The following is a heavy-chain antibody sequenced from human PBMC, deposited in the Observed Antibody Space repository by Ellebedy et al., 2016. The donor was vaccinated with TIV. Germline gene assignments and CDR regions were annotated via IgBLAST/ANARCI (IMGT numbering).Heavy chain of an antibody. D-gene: IGHD5-24*01. CDR1: GFSFSDYW. CDR3: ARVGRSPHNWSFDY. J-gene: IGHJ4*02. V-gene: IGHV3-7*01. Sequence: GESMKISCATSGFSFSDYWLAWVRQAPGKGLEWVANIREDGGDKYYLDSVKGRFTISGDDAETTTFLQMNSLRAEDTALYFCARVGRSPHNWSFDYWGQGTLVTVSS. CDR2: IREDGGDK.